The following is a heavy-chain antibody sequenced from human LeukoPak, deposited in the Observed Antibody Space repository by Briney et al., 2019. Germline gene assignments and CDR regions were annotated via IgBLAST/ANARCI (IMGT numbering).Heavy chain of an antibody. CDR3: AREIELAMVWRVYAFDI. CDR2: ISGGGSST. V-gene: IGHV3-23*01. J-gene: IGHJ3*02. CDR1: GFRFSNYA. Sequence: GGSLRLSCTASGFRFSNYAMNWVRQAPGKGLEWVSVISGGGSSTNYADSVKGRFTISRDNSKNTLYLQMNSLRAEDTAVYYCAREIELAMVWRVYAFDIWGQGTMVTVSS. D-gene: IGHD5-24*01.